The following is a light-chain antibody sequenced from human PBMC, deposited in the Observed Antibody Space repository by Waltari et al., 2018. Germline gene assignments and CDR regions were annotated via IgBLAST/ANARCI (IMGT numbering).Light chain of an antibody. V-gene: IGLV2-23*02. J-gene: IGLJ3*02. CDR2: DVS. Sequence: QAALTQPAPVSGSPGPSGTIPFPGARRGIGGYDYFPLYQQHPGNAPKLIICDVSKRPSGVSDRFSGSKSGDTASLTISGLQFEDEADYYCCSYAGNYIWVFGGGTRLTVL. CDR3: CSYAGNYIWV. CDR1: RRGIGGYDY.